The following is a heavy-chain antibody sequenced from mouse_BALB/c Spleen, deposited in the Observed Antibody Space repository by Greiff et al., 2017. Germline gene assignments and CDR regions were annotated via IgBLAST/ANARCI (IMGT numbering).Heavy chain of an antibody. Sequence: QVQLKESGPDLVAPSQSLSITCTVSGFSLTSYGVHWVRQPPGKGLEWLVVIWSDGSTTYNSALKSRLSISKDNSKSQVFLKMNSLQTDDTAIYYCVRAYDGFLAYWGQGTLVTVSA. CDR2: IWSDGST. CDR3: VRAYDGFLAY. J-gene: IGHJ3*01. D-gene: IGHD2-3*01. CDR1: GFSLTSYG. V-gene: IGHV2-6-2*01.